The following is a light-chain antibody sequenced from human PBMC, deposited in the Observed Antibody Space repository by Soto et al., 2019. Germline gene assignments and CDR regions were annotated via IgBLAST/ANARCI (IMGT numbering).Light chain of an antibody. J-gene: IGLJ1*01. Sequence: QAVLTQPPSASRTPGQRVTISCSGSSSNIGSNTVNWCQQLPGTAPKLLIYSNNQRPSGVPDRFSGSKSGTSASLAISGLQSEDEADYFCAAWDDSLNGYVFXTGTKVTVL. CDR1: SSNIGSNT. V-gene: IGLV1-44*01. CDR2: SNN. CDR3: AAWDDSLNGYV.